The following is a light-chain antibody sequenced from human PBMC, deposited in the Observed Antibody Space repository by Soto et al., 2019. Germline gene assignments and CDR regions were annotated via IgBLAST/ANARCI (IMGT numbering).Light chain of an antibody. V-gene: IGKV3-15*01. CDR1: QSVFTN. CDR3: QQTFHSPRT. CDR2: GAS. J-gene: IGKJ2*01. Sequence: EIVMTQSPATLSVSPGERATLSCRAIQSVFTNLAWYQQKPGQAPRLLIYGASTRATGIPARFSGSGSGTAFTLTISRVEPEDSAVYYCQQTFHSPRTFGQGTRLEIK.